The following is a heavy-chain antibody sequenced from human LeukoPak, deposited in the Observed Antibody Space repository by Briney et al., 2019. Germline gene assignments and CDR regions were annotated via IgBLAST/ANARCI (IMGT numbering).Heavy chain of an antibody. Sequence: ASVKVSCKAPGYTFTSYGISWVRQAPGQGLKWLGWISAYNGNTNSAQKLQGRVTMTTDTSTSAAYMELRSLRSDDTAVYYCARASYGDYLYYFDYWGQGTLVTVSS. CDR1: GYTFTSYG. CDR2: ISAYNGNT. V-gene: IGHV1-18*01. CDR3: ARASYGDYLYYFDY. J-gene: IGHJ4*02. D-gene: IGHD4-17*01.